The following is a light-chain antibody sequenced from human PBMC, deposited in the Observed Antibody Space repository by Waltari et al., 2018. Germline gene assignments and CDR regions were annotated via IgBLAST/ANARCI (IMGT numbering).Light chain of an antibody. V-gene: IGKV1-17*01. Sequence: IQMTQSPSSLSASAGNRVTITCRASQGISTYLNWYQQKPGKAPKRLIYAASSLESGVPSRFSGSGSGTDFTLTISSLQPEDFATYYCLQYNSNPYSFGQGTKVEIK. CDR1: QGISTY. J-gene: IGKJ2*03. CDR2: AAS. CDR3: LQYNSNPYS.